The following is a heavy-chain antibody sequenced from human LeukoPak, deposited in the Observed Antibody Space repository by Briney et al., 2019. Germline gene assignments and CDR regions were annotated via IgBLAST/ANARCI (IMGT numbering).Heavy chain of an antibody. V-gene: IGHV1-2*06. J-gene: IGHJ4*02. D-gene: IGHD6-13*01. CDR2: INPNSGGT. CDR3: ARAAGGAASDY. Sequence: ASVKVSCKASGYTFSGSYIHWVRQAPGQGLEWMGRINPNSGGTNYAQKFQGRVTLTRDTSISTAYMELSGLISDDTAVYYCARAAGGAASDYWGQGTLVTVSS. CDR1: GYTFSGSY.